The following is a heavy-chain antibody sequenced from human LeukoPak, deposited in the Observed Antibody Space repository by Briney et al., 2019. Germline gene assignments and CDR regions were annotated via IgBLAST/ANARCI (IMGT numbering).Heavy chain of an antibody. J-gene: IGHJ4*02. D-gene: IGHD2-15*01. CDR2: VDPEDGET. V-gene: IGHV1-69-2*01. CDR3: ARAFRIGGYCRGGTCHPPGSH. CDR1: GYTFTDYY. Sequence: GASVKVSCKASGYTFTDYYMHWVQQAPGKGLEWMGRVDPEDGETIYAQKFQGRVTMTRDTSTSTVYMELSSLRPEDTAMYYCARAFRIGGYCRGGTCHPPGSHWGQGILVTVSS.